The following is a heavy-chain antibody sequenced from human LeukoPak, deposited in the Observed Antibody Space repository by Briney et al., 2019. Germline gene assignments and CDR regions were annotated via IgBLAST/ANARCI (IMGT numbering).Heavy chain of an antibody. Sequence: GGSLRLSCAASGFTFSSYATSWVRQAPGKGLEWVSAISGSGGSTYYADSVKGRFTISRDNSKNTLYLQMNSLRAEDTAVYYCAKDIYCGGDCYIRAGDSWGQGTLVTVSS. V-gene: IGHV3-23*01. CDR3: AKDIYCGGDCYIRAGDS. D-gene: IGHD2-21*02. CDR1: GFTFSSYA. J-gene: IGHJ4*02. CDR2: ISGSGGST.